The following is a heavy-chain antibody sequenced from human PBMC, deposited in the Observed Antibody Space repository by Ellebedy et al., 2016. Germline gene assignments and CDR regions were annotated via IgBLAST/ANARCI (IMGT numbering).Heavy chain of an antibody. Sequence: GESLKISCAASGFTFRTYGMHWVRQAPGKGLEWVATIWYDGTDKYYADSVKGRVTISRDNSKNTLYLQMNSLRAEDTAVYFCASLTSWWIDYWGQGTLVTVSS. CDR1: GFTFRTYG. CDR2: IWYDGTDK. J-gene: IGHJ4*02. CDR3: ASLTSWWIDY. V-gene: IGHV3-33*01. D-gene: IGHD2-8*02.